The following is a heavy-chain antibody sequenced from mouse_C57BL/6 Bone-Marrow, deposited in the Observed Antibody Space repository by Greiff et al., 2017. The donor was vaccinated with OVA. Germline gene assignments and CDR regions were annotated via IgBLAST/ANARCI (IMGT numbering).Heavy chain of an antibody. CDR2: ISSGGSYT. CDR3: ARWGTAQATLFDY. V-gene: IGHV5-6*01. J-gene: IGHJ2*01. D-gene: IGHD3-2*02. Sequence: EVKVVESGGDLVKPGGSLKLSCAASGFTFSSYGMSWVRQTPDKRLEWVATISSGGSYTYYPDSVKGRFTISRDNAKNTLYLQMSSLKSEDTAMYYCARWGTAQATLFDYWGQGTTLTVSS. CDR1: GFTFSSYG.